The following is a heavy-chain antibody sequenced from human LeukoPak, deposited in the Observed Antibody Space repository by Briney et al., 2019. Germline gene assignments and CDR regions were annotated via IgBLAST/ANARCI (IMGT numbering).Heavy chain of an antibody. CDR2: IGGSGSTI. D-gene: IGHD2-2*01. J-gene: IGHJ3*01. CDR1: GFTFRDYY. V-gene: IGHV3-11*04. Sequence: KPGGSLRLSCAASGFTFRDYYMSWIRQAPGKGLEWVSHIGGSGSTIYYAVSVKGRFPISSDNAKNSLHLQMNSLRAEDTAVYYCAVFSTSSAGVLGAFDVWGQGTMVTVSS. CDR3: AVFSTSSAGVLGAFDV.